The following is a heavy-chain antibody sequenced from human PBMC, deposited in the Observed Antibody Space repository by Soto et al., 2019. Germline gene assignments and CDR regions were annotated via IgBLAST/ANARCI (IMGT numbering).Heavy chain of an antibody. CDR1: GGSISSYY. CDR3: ARSNSAGSWPHYYYLDV. Sequence: SETLSLTCTVSGGSISSYYWSWIRQPPGKGLEWIGYIYYSGSTNYNPSLKSRVTISVDTSKNQFSLKLSSVTAADTAVYYCARSNSAGSWPHYYYLDVWGKGTTVTVSS. D-gene: IGHD6-13*01. V-gene: IGHV4-59*01. J-gene: IGHJ6*03. CDR2: IYYSGST.